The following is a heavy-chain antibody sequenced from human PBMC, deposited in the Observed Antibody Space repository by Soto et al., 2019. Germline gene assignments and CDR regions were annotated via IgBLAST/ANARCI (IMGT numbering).Heavy chain of an antibody. CDR1: GYSISSGYY. J-gene: IGHJ6*02. Sequence: SETLSLTCAVSGYSISSGYYWGWIRQPPGKGLEWIGSIYHSGSTYYNPSLKSRVTISVDTSKNQFSLKLSSVTAADTAVYYCARGGYSYGYYYGMDVWGQGTTVTVSS. CDR2: IYHSGST. V-gene: IGHV4-38-2*01. D-gene: IGHD5-18*01. CDR3: ARGGYSYGYYYGMDV.